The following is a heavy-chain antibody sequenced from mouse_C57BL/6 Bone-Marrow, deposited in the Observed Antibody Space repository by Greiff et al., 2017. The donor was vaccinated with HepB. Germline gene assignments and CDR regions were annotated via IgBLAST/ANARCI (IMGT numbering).Heavy chain of an antibody. CDR3: ARPISDYDGHYFDY. CDR2: ISNGGGST. CDR1: GFTFSDYY. V-gene: IGHV5-12*01. Sequence: DVMLVESGGGLVQPGGSLKLSCAASGFTFSDYYMYWVRQTPEKRLEWVAYISNGGGSTYYPDTVKGRFTISRDNAKNTLYLQMSRLKSEDTAMYYCARPISDYDGHYFDYWGQGTTLTVSS. D-gene: IGHD2-4*01. J-gene: IGHJ2*01.